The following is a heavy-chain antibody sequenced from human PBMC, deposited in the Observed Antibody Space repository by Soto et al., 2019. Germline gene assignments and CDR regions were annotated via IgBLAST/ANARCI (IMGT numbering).Heavy chain of an antibody. CDR2: IIPIFGTA. V-gene: IGHV1-69*01. D-gene: IGHD6-13*01. Sequence: QVQLVQSGAEVKKPGSSVKVSCKASGGTFSSYAISWVRQAPGQGLEWMGGIIPIFGTANYAQKFQGRVTITADESTSTAYMELSSLRSEDTAVYYCASQNRRWPPPSSYYYGMDVWGQGTTVTVSS. J-gene: IGHJ6*02. CDR1: GGTFSSYA. CDR3: ASQNRRWPPPSSYYYGMDV.